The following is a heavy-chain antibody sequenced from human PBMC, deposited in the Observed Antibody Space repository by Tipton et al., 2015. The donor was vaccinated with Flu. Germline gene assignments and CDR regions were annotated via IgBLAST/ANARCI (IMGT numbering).Heavy chain of an antibody. J-gene: IGHJ4*02. Sequence: QVQLVQSGAEVKKPGASVKVSCKASGYTFTSYGISWVRQAPGQGLEWMGWISAYNGNTNYAQKLQGRVTVTTDTSTSTAYMELRSLRSDDTAVYYCARDPTVIAVAGRGYLDCWGQGTLVTVSS. CDR2: ISAYNGNT. D-gene: IGHD6-19*01. V-gene: IGHV1-18*01. CDR3: ARDPTVIAVAGRGYLDC. CDR1: GYTFTSYG.